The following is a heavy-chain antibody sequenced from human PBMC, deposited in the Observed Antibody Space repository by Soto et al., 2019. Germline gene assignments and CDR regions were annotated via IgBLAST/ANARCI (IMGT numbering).Heavy chain of an antibody. J-gene: IGHJ4*02. CDR3: ATVFIAAAGTGDY. Sequence: PGESLKISCKGSGYSFTSYWISWVRQMPGKGLEWMGRIDPSDSYTNYSPSFQGHVTISADKSISTAYLQWSSLKASDTAMYYCATVFIAAAGTGDYWGQGTLVTVSS. V-gene: IGHV5-10-1*01. D-gene: IGHD6-13*01. CDR1: GYSFTSYW. CDR2: IDPSDSYT.